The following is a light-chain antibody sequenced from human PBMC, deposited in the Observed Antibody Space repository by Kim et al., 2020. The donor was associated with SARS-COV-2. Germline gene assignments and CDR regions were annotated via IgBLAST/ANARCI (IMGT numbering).Light chain of an antibody. J-gene: IGKJ2*01. V-gene: IGKV3-15*01. CDR3: QQYNNWPYT. CDR2: GAS. CDR1: QSVKNN. Sequence: SVSPGERATHSCRASQSVKNNLAWYQQKPGQAPSLLIFGASTRATGVPARFSGGGSGTEFTLTISSLQSEDFAVFFCQQYNNWPYTSGQGTKLEI.